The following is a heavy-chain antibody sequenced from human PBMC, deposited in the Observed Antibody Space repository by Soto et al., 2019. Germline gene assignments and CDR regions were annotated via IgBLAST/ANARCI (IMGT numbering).Heavy chain of an antibody. CDR1: GGSIRSGDYY. D-gene: IGHD4-4*01. Sequence: QVQLQESGPGLVKPSQTLSLTCTVSGGSIRSGDYYWSWIRQPPGKGLEWIGYMDDSGSTYYNPTLKSRVIISVDTSKNQFSLKLSSVTAADTAVYYCASADDYNIRLDYWGQGTLVTVSS. J-gene: IGHJ4*02. CDR3: ASADDYNIRLDY. V-gene: IGHV4-30-4*01. CDR2: MDDSGST.